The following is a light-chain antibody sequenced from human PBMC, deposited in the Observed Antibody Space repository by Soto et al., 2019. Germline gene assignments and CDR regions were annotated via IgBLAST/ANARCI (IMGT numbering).Light chain of an antibody. CDR2: EVN. J-gene: IGLJ1*01. Sequence: QSALTQPPSASGSPGQSVTISCTGTSSDVGGYKYVSWYQQHPGKAPKLMIFEVNKRPSGVPDRFSGSKSGNTASLTVSGLQAEDEADYYCSSYAGINNLGVFGPGTQVTVL. V-gene: IGLV2-8*01. CDR1: SSDVGGYKY. CDR3: SSYAGINNLGV.